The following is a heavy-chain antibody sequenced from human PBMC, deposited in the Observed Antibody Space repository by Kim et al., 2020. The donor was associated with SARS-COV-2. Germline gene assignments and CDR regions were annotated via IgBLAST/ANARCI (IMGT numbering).Heavy chain of an antibody. J-gene: IGHJ5*02. V-gene: IGHV3-9*01. CDR3: PRDFERGDDFWSGFGP. Sequence: GGSLRLSCAASGFNFNSKGMHWVRQAPGKGLEWVSGISRNSGSVGYADSVKGRFTISRDNAKNSLYLQMNSLKTEDTAFYYCPRDFERGDDFWSGFGPWGQGTLVTVSS. CDR2: ISRNSGSV. D-gene: IGHD3-3*01. CDR1: GFNFNSKG.